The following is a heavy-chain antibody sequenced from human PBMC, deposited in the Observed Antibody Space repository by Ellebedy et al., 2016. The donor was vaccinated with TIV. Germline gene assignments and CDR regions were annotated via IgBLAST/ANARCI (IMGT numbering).Heavy chain of an antibody. D-gene: IGHD3-10*01. CDR2: ISFDGSNQ. J-gene: IGHJ4*02. CDR1: GFTFSSYG. Sequence: GGSLRLSXAASGFTFSSYGMHWVRQAPGKGLEWVAVISFDGSNQFYADSVKGRFTISRDNSKNTLYLQMNSLRAEDTAVYYCAGRGYWGQGTLVTVSS. V-gene: IGHV3-30*03. CDR3: AGRGY.